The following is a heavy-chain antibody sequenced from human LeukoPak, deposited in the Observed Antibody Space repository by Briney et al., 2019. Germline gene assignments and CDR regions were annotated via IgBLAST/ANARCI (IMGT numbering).Heavy chain of an antibody. V-gene: IGHV3-21*01. CDR2: ISSSSSYI. J-gene: IGHJ5*02. Sequence: GGSLRLSCAASGFTFSSYAMSWVRQAPGKGLEWVSSISSSSSYIYYADSVKGRFTISRDNAKNLLYLQMNSLRAEDTAVYYCASVGYCSGGSCSSPWGQGTLVTVSS. D-gene: IGHD2-15*01. CDR3: ASVGYCSGGSCSSP. CDR1: GFTFSSYA.